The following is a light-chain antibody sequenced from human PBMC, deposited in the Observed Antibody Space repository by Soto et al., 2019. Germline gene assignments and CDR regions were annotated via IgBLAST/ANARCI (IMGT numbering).Light chain of an antibody. V-gene: IGLV2-8*01. Sequence: QSALTQPPSASGSPGQSVTISCTGTSSDVGGYKYVSWYQQHPGKAPKVLIYEVTKRPSGVPDRFSGSKSGNMASLTVSGLQAEDEADYYCSSYVGSNTFFVFGTGTKVTVL. J-gene: IGLJ1*01. CDR2: EVT. CDR1: SSDVGGYKY. CDR3: SSYVGSNTFFV.